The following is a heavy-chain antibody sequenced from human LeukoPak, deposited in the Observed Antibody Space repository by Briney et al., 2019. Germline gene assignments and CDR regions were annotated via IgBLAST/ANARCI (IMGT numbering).Heavy chain of an antibody. Sequence: SETLSLTCAVYGGSFSGYYWSWIRQPPGKGLEWIAYLFDSVRTKDNPSLKSRLTLSADTSKNQFSLRLNSVTVADTAVYYCATIKRGSIFGYFDFWGQGIKVTVSS. D-gene: IGHD5-18*01. CDR3: ATIKRGSIFGYFDF. J-gene: IGHJ4*02. V-gene: IGHV4-34*10. CDR1: GGSFSGYY. CDR2: LFDSVRT.